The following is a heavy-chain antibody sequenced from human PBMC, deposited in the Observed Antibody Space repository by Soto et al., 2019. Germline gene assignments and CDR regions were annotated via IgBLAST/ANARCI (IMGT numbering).Heavy chain of an antibody. CDR1: GDSLRNHY. J-gene: IGHJ4*02. CDR3: ARVSYFRGFDWLFAFDS. D-gene: IGHD3-9*01. V-gene: IGHV4-59*11. CDR2: IFYSGDT. Sequence: ASETLSLTCSVSGDSLRNHYWSWIRQPPGSRLEWLGHIFYSGDTSSYNPSLKSRVSMSVDTSKNQFSLKLRSVSADDTAVYFCARVSYFRGFDWLFAFDSWGQGALVTVPQ.